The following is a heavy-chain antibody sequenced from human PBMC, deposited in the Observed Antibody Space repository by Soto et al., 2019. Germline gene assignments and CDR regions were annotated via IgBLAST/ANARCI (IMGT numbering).Heavy chain of an antibody. D-gene: IGHD1-26*01. J-gene: IGHJ6*02. Sequence: EVQLVESGGGLVKPGGSLRLSCAASGFTFSSYSMNWVRQAPGKGLEWVSSISSSSSYIYYADSVKGRFTISRDDAKNSLYLQMNSLRAEDTAVYYCARDRGLGMDVWGQGTTVTVSS. V-gene: IGHV3-21*01. CDR3: ARDRGLGMDV. CDR2: ISSSSSYI. CDR1: GFTFSSYS.